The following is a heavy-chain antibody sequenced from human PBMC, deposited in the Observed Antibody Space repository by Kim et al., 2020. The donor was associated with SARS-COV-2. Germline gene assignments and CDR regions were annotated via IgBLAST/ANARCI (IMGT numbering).Heavy chain of an antibody. CDR2: ISGSGGST. J-gene: IGHJ6*02. CDR3: AKDLVGATSYYYGMDV. Sequence: GGSLRLSCAASGFTFSSYAMSWVRQAPGKGLERVSAISGSGGSTYYADSVKGRFTISRDNSKNTLYLQMNSLRAEDTAVYYCAKDLVGATSYYYGMDVWGQGTTVTVSS. D-gene: IGHD1-26*01. V-gene: IGHV3-23*01. CDR1: GFTFSSYA.